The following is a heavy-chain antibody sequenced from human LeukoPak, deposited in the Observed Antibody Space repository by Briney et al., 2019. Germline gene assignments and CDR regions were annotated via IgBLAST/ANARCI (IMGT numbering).Heavy chain of an antibody. CDR2: IYYSGNN. CDR1: GGSIGSYY. CDR3: AREQGIYYYDSSGFDY. V-gene: IGHV4-59*01. J-gene: IGHJ4*02. Sequence: SETLSLTCTGSGGSIGSYYWSWLRQPPGKGLEGIGYIYYSGNNNYNPCLKSRVTRSVDTSKNQFALKLSSVTAADTAVYYCAREQGIYYYDSSGFDYWGQGTLVTVSS. D-gene: IGHD3-22*01.